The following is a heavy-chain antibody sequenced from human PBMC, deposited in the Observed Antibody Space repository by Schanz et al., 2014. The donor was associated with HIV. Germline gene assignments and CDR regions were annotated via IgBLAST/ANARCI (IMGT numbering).Heavy chain of an antibody. V-gene: IGHV1-69*01. Sequence: QVQLVQSGAEMKKPGSSVKVSCKASGGTFSRSAISWVRQAPRLGLEWMGGIIPLFGTRNYAQMFQGRVTITADESTNTAYMELSSLRSEDTAVYYCARGVVVAGVGRAFETWGLGTLVTVSS. J-gene: IGHJ3*02. CDR2: IIPLFGTR. CDR1: GGTFSRSA. D-gene: IGHD2-8*01. CDR3: ARGVVVAGVGRAFET.